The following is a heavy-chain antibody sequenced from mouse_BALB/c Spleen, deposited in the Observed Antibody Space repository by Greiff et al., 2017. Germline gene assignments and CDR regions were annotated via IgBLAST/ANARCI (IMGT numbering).Heavy chain of an antibody. CDR3: ARRMITTDGYAMDY. D-gene: IGHD2-4*01. V-gene: IGHV1-20*02. CDR2: INPYNGDT. Sequence: VQLQQSGPELVKPGASVKISCKASGYSFTGYFMNWVMQSHGKSLEWIGRINPYNGDTFYNQKFKGKATLTVDKSSSTAHMELRSLASEDSAVYYCARRMITTDGYAMDYWGQGTSVTVSS. CDR1: GYSFTGYF. J-gene: IGHJ4*01.